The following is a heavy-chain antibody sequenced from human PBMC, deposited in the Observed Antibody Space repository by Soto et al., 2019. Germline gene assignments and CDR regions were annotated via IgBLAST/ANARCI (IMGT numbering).Heavy chain of an antibody. V-gene: IGHV4-30-2*01. J-gene: IGHJ4*02. CDR1: GGSSSSGGYS. CDR2: IYHSGST. CDR3: AREFDY. Sequence: SETLSLTCAVSGGSSSSGGYSWSWIRQPPGKGLEWIGYIYHSGSTNYNPSLKSRVTISVDTSKNQFSLKLSSVTAADTAVYYCAREFDYWGQGTLVTVSS.